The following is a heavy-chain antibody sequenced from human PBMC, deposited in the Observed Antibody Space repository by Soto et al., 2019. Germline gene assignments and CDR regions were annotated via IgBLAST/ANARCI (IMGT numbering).Heavy chain of an antibody. CDR2: ISGSGGST. D-gene: IGHD5-18*01. CDR1: GFTFSSYA. Sequence: PGGSLRLSCAASGFTFSSYAMSWVRQAPGKGLEWVSAISGSGGSTYYADSVKGRFTISRDNSKNTLYLQMNSLRAEDTAVYYCAKKGGTGYSYGYSFDYWGQGTLVTVSS. J-gene: IGHJ4*02. CDR3: AKKGGTGYSYGYSFDY. V-gene: IGHV3-23*01.